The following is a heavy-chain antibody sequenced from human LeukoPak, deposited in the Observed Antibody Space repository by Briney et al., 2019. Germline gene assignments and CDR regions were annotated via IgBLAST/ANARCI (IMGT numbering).Heavy chain of an antibody. V-gene: IGHV1-69*04. Sequence: ASVKVSCKASGGTFSSYAISWVRQAPGQGLEWMGRIIPILGIANYAQKFQGRVTITADKSTSTAYMELSRLRSEDTAVYYCAREFPPTTYYYDSSGYSFDYWGQGTLVTVSS. CDR2: IIPILGIA. J-gene: IGHJ4*02. CDR1: GGTFSSYA. CDR3: AREFPPTTYYYDSSGYSFDY. D-gene: IGHD3-22*01.